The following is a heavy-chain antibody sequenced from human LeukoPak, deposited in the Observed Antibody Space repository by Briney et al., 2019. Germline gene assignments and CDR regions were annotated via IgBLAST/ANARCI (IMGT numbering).Heavy chain of an antibody. Sequence: SETLSLTCTASGGSISSSSYYWGWIRQPPGKGLEWIGTIYYSGTTNYKPSLKSRVTISVDTSKNQFSLKLNSVTAADTAVYYCARQGDGGRAFDYWGQGTLLTVSS. CDR3: ARQGDGGRAFDY. V-gene: IGHV4-39*01. CDR2: IYYSGTT. D-gene: IGHD4-23*01. CDR1: GGSISSSSYY. J-gene: IGHJ4*02.